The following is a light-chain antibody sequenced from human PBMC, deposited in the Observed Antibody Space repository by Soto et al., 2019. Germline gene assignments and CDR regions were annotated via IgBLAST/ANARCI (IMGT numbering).Light chain of an antibody. CDR2: DVD. V-gene: IGLV2-14*03. J-gene: IGLJ1*01. CDR1: SSDIGTYNY. CDR3: SSYTSSSTLYV. Sequence: SALTQPASVSGSPGQSITISCTGTSSDIGTYNYVSWYQQHPGKAPKLIIYDVDNRPSGASYRFSGSKSANTASLTISGLRAEDEADYYCSSYTSSSTLYVFGSGTKLTVL.